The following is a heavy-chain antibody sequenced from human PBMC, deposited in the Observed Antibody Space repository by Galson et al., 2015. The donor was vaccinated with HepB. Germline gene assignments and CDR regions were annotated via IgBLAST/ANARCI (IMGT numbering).Heavy chain of an antibody. CDR1: GFSFSTYT. CDR3: AKDTPNPPARGWSYFDL. V-gene: IGHV3-21*01. D-gene: IGHD2-15*01. CDR2: ISTTATHI. J-gene: IGHJ4*02. Sequence: SLRLSCAASGFSFSTYTMNWVRQAPGKGLEWVASISTTATHIYYAGSVQGRFTISRDNAKTSLYLQLSSLRAEDTAVYYCAKDTPNPPARGWSYFDLWGQGTLVTVSS.